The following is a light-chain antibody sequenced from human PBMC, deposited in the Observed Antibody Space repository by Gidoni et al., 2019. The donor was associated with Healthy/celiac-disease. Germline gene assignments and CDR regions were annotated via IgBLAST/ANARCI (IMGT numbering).Light chain of an antibody. CDR1: QDISNY. CDR3: QQYNNLPIFT. Sequence: DIQMTQSPSSLSASVGDRVTITCQASQDISNYLNWYQQKPGKAPKLLIYDASNLETGVPSRISGSGSGTDFTLTISSLQPEDIATYYCQQYNNLPIFTFGPGTKVDIK. J-gene: IGKJ3*01. V-gene: IGKV1-33*01. CDR2: DAS.